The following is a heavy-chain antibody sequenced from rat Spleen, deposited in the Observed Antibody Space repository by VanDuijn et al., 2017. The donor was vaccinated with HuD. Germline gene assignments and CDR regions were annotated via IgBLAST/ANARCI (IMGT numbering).Heavy chain of an antibody. V-gene: IGHV5-22*01. D-gene: IGHD1-12*01. CDR1: GFTFSDYY. Sequence: EVQLVESDGGLVQPGRSLKLSCAASGFTFSDYYMAWVRQAPKKGLEWVASISYEGSSTYYGDSVKGRFTISRDNAKSTLYLQMNSLRSEDTATYYGARGAMTLDYWGQGVMVTVAS. CDR3: ARGAMTLDY. CDR2: ISYEGSST. J-gene: IGHJ2*01.